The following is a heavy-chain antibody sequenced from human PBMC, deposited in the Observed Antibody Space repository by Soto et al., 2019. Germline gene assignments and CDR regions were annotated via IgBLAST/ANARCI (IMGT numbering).Heavy chain of an antibody. V-gene: IGHV4-4*07. CDR1: GGSINNYY. CDR3: ARDFNSIFDDFADMRWNFDP. CDR2: VFTTGTT. J-gene: IGHJ5*02. Sequence: SETLSLTCRVTGGSINNYYWSWVRQSAGKGLEWIGRVFTTGTTDYNPSLKGRVTISVDTSKNQFSLSLRSVTAADTAIYYCARDFNSIFDDFADMRWNFDPWGQGTLVTVSS. D-gene: IGHD3-3*02.